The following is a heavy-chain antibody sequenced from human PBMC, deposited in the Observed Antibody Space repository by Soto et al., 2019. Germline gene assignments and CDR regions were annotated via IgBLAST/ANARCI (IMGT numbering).Heavy chain of an antibody. D-gene: IGHD3-10*01. V-gene: IGHV4-59*01. CDR1: GFSISSYY. CDR3: ARANYYGSGNPIRVYYYYYGMDV. J-gene: IGHJ6*02. Sequence: SETLSLTCTVSGFSISSYYWSWIRQPPGKGLEWIGHIYYSGSTNYNPSLKSRVTISVDTSKNQFSLKLSSVTAADTAVYYCARANYYGSGNPIRVYYYYYGMDVWGQGTTVTVSS. CDR2: IYYSGST.